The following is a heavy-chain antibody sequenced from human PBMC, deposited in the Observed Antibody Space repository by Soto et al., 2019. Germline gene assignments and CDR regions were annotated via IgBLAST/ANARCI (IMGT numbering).Heavy chain of an antibody. CDR1: GFPFDDYA. V-gene: IGHV3-9*01. J-gene: IGHJ6*03. Sequence: GGSLRLSCAGSGFPFDDYAMHWVRQAPGKGLEWVSGISWNSGSIGYADSVKGRFTISRDNAKNSLYLQMNSLRAEDTALYYCAKVAAAGTYYYYYMDVWGKGTTVTVSS. D-gene: IGHD6-13*01. CDR2: ISWNSGSI. CDR3: AKVAAAGTYYYYYMDV.